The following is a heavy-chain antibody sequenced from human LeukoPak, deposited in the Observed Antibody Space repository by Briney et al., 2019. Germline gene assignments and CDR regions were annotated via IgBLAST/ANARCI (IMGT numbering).Heavy chain of an antibody. D-gene: IGHD2-21*01. CDR1: GFTFTSYW. Sequence: PGGSLRLSCAASGFTFTSYWIGWVRQMPGKGLEWMGIIYPGDSDTRYSPSFQGQVTISADKSISTAYLQWSSLKASDTAMYYCARGGGGRFDYWGQGTLVTVSS. CDR3: ARGGGGRFDY. J-gene: IGHJ4*02. CDR2: IYPGDSDT. V-gene: IGHV5-51*01.